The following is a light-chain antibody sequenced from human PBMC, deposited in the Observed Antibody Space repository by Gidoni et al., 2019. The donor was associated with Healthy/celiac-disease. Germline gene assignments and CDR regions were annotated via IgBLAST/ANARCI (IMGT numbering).Light chain of an antibody. V-gene: IGLV2-14*01. CDR2: EVS. J-gene: IGLJ2*01. CDR3: SSYTSSSTLEV. Sequence: SALTQPASVSGSPGQSITISCTGTSSDVGGYNYVSWYQQHPGKAPKLMIYEVSNRPSGVSNRFSGSKSGNTASLTISGLQAEDEADYYCSSYTSSSTLEVVGGGTKLTVL. CDR1: SSDVGGYNY.